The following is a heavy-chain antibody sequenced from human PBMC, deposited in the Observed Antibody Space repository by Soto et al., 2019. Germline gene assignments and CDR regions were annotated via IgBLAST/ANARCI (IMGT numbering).Heavy chain of an antibody. CDR3: ASGRANYYDSSGPFDY. J-gene: IGHJ4*02. CDR1: GGTFSSYA. V-gene: IGHV1-69*13. D-gene: IGHD3-22*01. CDR2: IIPIFGTA. Sequence: GASVKVSCKASGGTFSSYAISWVRQAPGQGLEWMGGIIPIFGTANYAQKFQGRVTITADESTSTAYMELSSLRSEDTAVYYCASGRANYYDSSGPFDYWGQGALVTVSS.